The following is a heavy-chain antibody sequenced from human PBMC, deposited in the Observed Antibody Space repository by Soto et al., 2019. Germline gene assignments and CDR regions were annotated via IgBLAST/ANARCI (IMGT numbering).Heavy chain of an antibody. V-gene: IGHV3-74*01. CDR2: ITSDGSET. J-gene: IGHJ4*02. CDR3: EKDWFNCIDL. D-gene: IGHD2-15*01. CDR1: GFPFTISW. Sequence: GGSLRLSCATSGFPFTISWMHWVRQVPGKPLEWVSRITSDGSETIYADSVKGRFTISRDNAESTVYLQMNSLRAEDTGIYYCEKDWFNCIDLWGQGTPVTVS.